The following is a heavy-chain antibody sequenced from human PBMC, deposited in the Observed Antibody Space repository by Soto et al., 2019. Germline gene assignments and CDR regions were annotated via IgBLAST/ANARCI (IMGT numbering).Heavy chain of an antibody. CDR2: ISGSSDNT. Sequence: QVQLVESGGGLVKPGGSLRLSCAASGFTFSDYYMSWIRQAPGKGLEWLSYISGSSDNTNYADSVKGRFTISRDNANKSLYLEMNSLRAEDTAVYYCATITMMTWGQGTLVTVSS. V-gene: IGHV3-11*06. CDR1: GFTFSDYY. J-gene: IGHJ5*02. CDR3: ATITMMT. D-gene: IGHD3-22*01.